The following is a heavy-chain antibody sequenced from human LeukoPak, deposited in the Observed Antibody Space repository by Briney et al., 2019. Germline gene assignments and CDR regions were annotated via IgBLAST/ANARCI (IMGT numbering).Heavy chain of an antibody. D-gene: IGHD6-25*01. Sequence: SETLSLTCTVSGGSISSYYWSWIRQPPGKGLEWIGEINHSGSTNYNPSLKSRVTMSVDTSKNQFSLKLNSVSAADSAVYYCARGEVAARMNYWGQGTLVTVSS. CDR1: GGSISSYY. CDR3: ARGEVAARMNY. CDR2: INHSGST. J-gene: IGHJ4*02. V-gene: IGHV4-34*01.